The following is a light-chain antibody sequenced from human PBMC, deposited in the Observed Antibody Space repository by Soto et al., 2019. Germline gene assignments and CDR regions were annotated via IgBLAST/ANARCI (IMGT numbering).Light chain of an antibody. J-gene: IGKJ2*01. Sequence: EIVLTQSPGTLSLSPGERATLSCRASQSVSSSYLAWYQQQPGQTPRLLIYGTSSRATGIPDRFSGSGSGTDFTLTVSRLEPEDFAGYYCQQYGSSPFTCGQGTKLEIK. CDR1: QSVSSSY. CDR2: GTS. CDR3: QQYGSSPFT. V-gene: IGKV3-20*01.